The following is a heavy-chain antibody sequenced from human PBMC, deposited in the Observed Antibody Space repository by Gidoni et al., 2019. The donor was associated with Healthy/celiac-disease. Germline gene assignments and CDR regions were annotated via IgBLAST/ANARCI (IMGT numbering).Heavy chain of an antibody. D-gene: IGHD6-6*01. CDR2: IYHSGST. Sequence: QLQLQESGSGLVKPSQTLSLTCAVSGGSISSGGYSWSWIRQPPGKGLEWIGYIYHSGSTYYNPSIKSRVTISVDRSKNQFSLKLSSVTAADTAVYYCARASIAARPGGFDYWGQGTLVTVSS. CDR3: ARASIAARPGGFDY. V-gene: IGHV4-30-2*01. J-gene: IGHJ4*02. CDR1: GGSISSGGYS.